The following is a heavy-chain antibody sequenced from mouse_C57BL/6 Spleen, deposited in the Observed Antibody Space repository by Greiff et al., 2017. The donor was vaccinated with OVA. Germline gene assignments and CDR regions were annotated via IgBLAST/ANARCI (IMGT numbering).Heavy chain of an antibody. CDR1: GYAFSSSW. Sequence: QVQLQQSGPELVKPGASVKISCKASGYAFSSSWMNWVKQRPGKGLEWIGRIYPGDGDTNYNGKFKGKATLTADKSSSTAYMQLSSLTSEDSAVYFCARSRSGRDYEAMDYWGQGTSVTVSS. CDR3: ARSRSGRDYEAMDY. J-gene: IGHJ4*01. CDR2: IYPGDGDT. V-gene: IGHV1-82*01.